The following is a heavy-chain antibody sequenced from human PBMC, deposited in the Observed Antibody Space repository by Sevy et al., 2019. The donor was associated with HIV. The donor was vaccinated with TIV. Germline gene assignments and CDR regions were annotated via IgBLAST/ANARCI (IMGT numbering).Heavy chain of an antibody. J-gene: IGHJ6*02. Sequence: GGSLRLSCAASGFAFSNYYAMHWVRQAPGKGLEWVALISYDGSDTYYADSVKGRFTVSRDNFKNTLFLQMNSLTTEXXAVYYCARPRANYVDHYFFYAMDVWGQGTTVTVSS. D-gene: IGHD4-17*01. CDR3: ARPRANYVDHYFFYAMDV. CDR2: ISYDGSDT. V-gene: IGHV3-30-3*01. CDR1: GFAFSNYYA.